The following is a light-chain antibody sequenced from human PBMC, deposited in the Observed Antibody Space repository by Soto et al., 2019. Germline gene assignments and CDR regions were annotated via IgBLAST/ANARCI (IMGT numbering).Light chain of an antibody. CDR3: QQRGDWPPIT. CDR1: QSVSSSY. V-gene: IGKV3D-20*02. Sequence: IVLTQSPGTLSLSPGERATLSCRASQSVSSSYLAWYQQKPGQPPRLLIYNASNRTTGIPARFSGSGSGTDFTLTISSLEPEDFAVYYCQQRGDWPPITFGQGTRLEI. J-gene: IGKJ5*01. CDR2: NAS.